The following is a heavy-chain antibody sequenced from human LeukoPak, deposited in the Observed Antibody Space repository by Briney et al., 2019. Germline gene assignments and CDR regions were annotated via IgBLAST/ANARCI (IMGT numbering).Heavy chain of an antibody. D-gene: IGHD3-10*01. CDR1: GFTFSSYA. CDR2: ISGSVGST. CDR3: AKDHYYGSGSYDY. V-gene: IGHV3-23*01. Sequence: HTGGSLTLSCAASGFTFSSYAMSWVRQAPGKGLEWVSAISGSVGSTYYADSVKGRFTISRDKSKNTLYLQMNSLRAEDTAVYYCAKDHYYGSGSYDYWGQGTLVTVSS. J-gene: IGHJ4*02.